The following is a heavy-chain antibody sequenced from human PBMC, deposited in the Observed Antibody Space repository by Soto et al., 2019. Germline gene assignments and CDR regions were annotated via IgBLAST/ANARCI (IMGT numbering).Heavy chain of an antibody. CDR2: IGDFHEDI. Sequence: QVQLVQSGAEMKKPGASVKVSCKASGYTCTDYGISWVRQAPGQGLEWMGWIGDFHEDINFAQKFQGRVTRTTDESLSTAYMALRSLTSDDAAIYYCARDYDRWGEDAFDPWGQGTLVTVSS. CDR3: ARDYDRWGEDAFDP. J-gene: IGHJ5*02. V-gene: IGHV1-18*01. CDR1: GYTCTDYG. D-gene: IGHD3-16*01.